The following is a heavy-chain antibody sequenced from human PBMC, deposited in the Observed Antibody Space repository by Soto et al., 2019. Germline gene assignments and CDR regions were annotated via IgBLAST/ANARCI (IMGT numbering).Heavy chain of an antibody. CDR3: AHNTSNHYFAY. J-gene: IGHJ4*01. CDR1: GLSLSTSGVG. V-gene: IGHV2-5*02. D-gene: IGHD3-16*01. Sequence: QITLKESGPTLVKPTQTLTLTCTLSGLSLSTSGVGVGWIRQPPGKALEWLALIYWDDDKLHSPSLNNRLTLTKDTPNHQLVPTTTTMDPLDITTYHCAHNTSNHYFAYCGHRTPVTVAS. CDR2: IYWDDDK.